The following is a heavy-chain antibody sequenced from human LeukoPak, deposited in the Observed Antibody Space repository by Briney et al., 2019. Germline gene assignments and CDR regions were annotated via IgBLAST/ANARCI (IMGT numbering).Heavy chain of an antibody. J-gene: IGHJ4*02. CDR2: ISTSGADT. CDR1: GFSCTDSG. D-gene: IGHD1-7*01. CDR3: AKGGNYAPLDY. Sequence: PGGSLTLSCAAYGFSCTDSGMTWVRQAPGNGLEGFSAISTSGADTIYTGSVKGRFTINRDNSKNTLYLQMNSLRAEDTAKYYCAKGGNYAPLDYWGQGTLVTVSS. V-gene: IGHV3-23*01.